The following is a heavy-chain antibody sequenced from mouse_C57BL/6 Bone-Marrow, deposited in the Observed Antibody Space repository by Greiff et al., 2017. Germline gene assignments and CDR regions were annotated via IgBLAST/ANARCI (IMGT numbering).Heavy chain of an antibody. V-gene: IGHV5-2*01. J-gene: IGHJ1*03. CDR1: EYEFPSHD. CDR3: ARGGLDYGSSYWYFDV. CDR2: INSDGGST. Sequence: EVNLVESGGGLVQPGESLKLSCESNEYEFPSHDMSWVRKTPEKRLELVAAINSDGGSTYYPDTMERRFIISRDNTKKTLYLQMSSLRSEDTALYYCARGGLDYGSSYWYFDVWGTGTTVTVSS. D-gene: IGHD1-1*01.